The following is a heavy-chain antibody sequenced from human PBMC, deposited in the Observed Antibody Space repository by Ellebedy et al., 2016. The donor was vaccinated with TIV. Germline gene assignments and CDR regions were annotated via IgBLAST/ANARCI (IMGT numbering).Heavy chain of an antibody. V-gene: IGHV1-18*01. D-gene: IGHD3-10*01. J-gene: IGHJ5*02. Sequence: ASVKVSCKASGGTFSSYAISWVRQAPGQGLEWMGWISAYNGNTNYAQKFQGRVTMTRDTSISIAYMELSRLRSDDTAVYYCARAPAMVRGRSNWFDPWGQGTLVTVSS. CDR3: ARAPAMVRGRSNWFDP. CDR2: ISAYNGNT. CDR1: GGTFSSYA.